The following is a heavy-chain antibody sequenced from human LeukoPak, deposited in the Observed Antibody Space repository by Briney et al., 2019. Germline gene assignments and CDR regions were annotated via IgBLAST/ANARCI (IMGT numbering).Heavy chain of an antibody. V-gene: IGHV1-2*02. Sequence: ASVKVSCKVSGYTFTGYYMHWVRQAPGQGLEWMGWINPNSGGTNYAQKFQGRVTMTRDTSISTAYMELSRLRSDDTAVYYCARGGLVGVKPRDYWGQGTLVTVSS. J-gene: IGHJ4*02. D-gene: IGHD1-26*01. CDR1: GYTFTGYY. CDR2: INPNSGGT. CDR3: ARGGLVGVKPRDY.